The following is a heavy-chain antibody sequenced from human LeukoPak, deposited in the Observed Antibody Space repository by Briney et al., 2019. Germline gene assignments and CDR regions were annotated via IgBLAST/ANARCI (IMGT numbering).Heavy chain of an antibody. CDR2: MNPNSGNT. CDR3: AREDYYDSGSNDY. Sequence: SVKVSCQASGYPFTTYDITWVRQATGQGLEWMGWMNPNSGNTAYAQKFQGRVTITRNTSISTAYMELSSLRSEDTAVYYCAREDYYDSGSNDYWGQGTLVTVSS. J-gene: IGHJ4*02. D-gene: IGHD3-22*01. CDR1: GYPFTTYD. V-gene: IGHV1-8*03.